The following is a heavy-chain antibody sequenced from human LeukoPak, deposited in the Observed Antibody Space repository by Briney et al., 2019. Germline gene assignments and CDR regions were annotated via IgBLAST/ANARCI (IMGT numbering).Heavy chain of an antibody. CDR1: GFTFDDYA. V-gene: IGHV3-69-1*01. CDR2: IYSSGST. J-gene: IGHJ4*02. Sequence: SGGSLRLSCAASGFTFDDYAMHWVRQAPGKGLEWVSIIYSSGSTYYADSVKGRFTISRDDAKNSLYLQMNSLRVEDTAVYYCARENSGYWGQGILVTVSS. D-gene: IGHD6-25*01. CDR3: ARENSGY.